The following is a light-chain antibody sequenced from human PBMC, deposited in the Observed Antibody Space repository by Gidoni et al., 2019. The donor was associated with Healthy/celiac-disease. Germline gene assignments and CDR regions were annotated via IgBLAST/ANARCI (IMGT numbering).Light chain of an antibody. CDR3: LQDYNYPYT. Sequence: AIQMTQSPSSLSASVGDRVTITCRASQGISNDLGWYQQKQGKAPKLLIYAAYSLQSGVPSRCSGSGAGTDVTLTSSSLQPEDFATYYCLQDYNYPYTFGQGTKLEIK. CDR1: QGISND. V-gene: IGKV1-6*01. CDR2: AAY. J-gene: IGKJ2*01.